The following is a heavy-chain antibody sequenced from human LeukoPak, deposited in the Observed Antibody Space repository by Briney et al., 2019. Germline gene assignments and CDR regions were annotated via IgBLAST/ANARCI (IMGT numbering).Heavy chain of an antibody. J-gene: IGHJ4*02. CDR3: ARSGGPVGSGSEFDY. V-gene: IGHV4-59*01. CDR1: GGSISSYC. Sequence: SETLSLTCTVSGGSISSYCWSWIRQPPGKGLEWIGYIYYSGSTNYNPSLKSRVTISVDTSKNQFSLKLSSVTAADTAVYYCARSGGPVGSGSEFDYWGQGTLVTVSS. D-gene: IGHD3-10*01. CDR2: IYYSGST.